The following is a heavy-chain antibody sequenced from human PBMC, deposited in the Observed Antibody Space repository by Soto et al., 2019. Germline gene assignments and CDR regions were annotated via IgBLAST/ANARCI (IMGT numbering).Heavy chain of an antibody. CDR1: GFTFSTYG. CDR2: IYYDGSNK. D-gene: IGHD2-8*01. CDR3: ARLPWPGYCTNGVCYLPDY. V-gene: IGHV3-33*01. J-gene: IGHJ4*02. Sequence: GGSLRLSCAASGFTFSTYGMHWVRQAPGKGLEWVALIYYDGSNKYYADSVKGRFAISRDNSKNTLYLQMNSLRVEDTAVYYCARLPWPGYCTNGVCYLPDYWGQGTLVTVSS.